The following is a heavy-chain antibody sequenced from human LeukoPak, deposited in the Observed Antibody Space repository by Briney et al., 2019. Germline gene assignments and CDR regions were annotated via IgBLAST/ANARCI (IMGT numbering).Heavy chain of an antibody. CDR1: GGSFSGYY. D-gene: IGHD3-10*01. CDR3: ARHYYGKVYYFDY. V-gene: IGHV4-34*01. Sequence: SETLSLTCAVYGGSFSGYYWSWIRQPPGKGLEWIGEINHSGSTNYNPSLKSRVTISVDTSKNQFSLKLSSVTAADTAVYYCARHYYGKVYYFDYWGQGTLVTVSS. CDR2: INHSGST. J-gene: IGHJ4*02.